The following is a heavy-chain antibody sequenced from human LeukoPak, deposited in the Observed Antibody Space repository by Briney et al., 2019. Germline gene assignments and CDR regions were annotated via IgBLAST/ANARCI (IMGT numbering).Heavy chain of an antibody. J-gene: IGHJ6*02. Sequence: GGSLRLSCATSGFTFSSSWMSWVRQAPGKGLEWVANIKHDGSETNYVDSVKGRFTISRDNAKNSLHLQMNSLRVEDTAVYYCAKNGGPHGMDVWGQGTTVTVSS. CDR2: IKHDGSET. CDR3: AKNGGPHGMDV. D-gene: IGHD3-16*01. V-gene: IGHV3-7*02. CDR1: GFTFSSSW.